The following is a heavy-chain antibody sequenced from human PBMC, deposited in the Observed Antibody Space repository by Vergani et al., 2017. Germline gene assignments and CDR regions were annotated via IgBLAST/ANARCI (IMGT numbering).Heavy chain of an antibody. J-gene: IGHJ5*02. CDR2: MNPKSGNT. CDR1: GYNFTSFD. D-gene: IGHD3/OR15-3a*01. Sequence: QEQLVQSGAEVRKPGASVKVSCKASGYNFTSFDINWVRLATGQGLEWMRWMNPKSGNTAYAAKFQGRITMTRDSSTDTAYMEMKSLRSEETAIYFCARGVLDSKYRHNWFGPWGQGTVVTVSS. CDR3: ARGVLDSKYRHNWFGP. V-gene: IGHV1-8*01.